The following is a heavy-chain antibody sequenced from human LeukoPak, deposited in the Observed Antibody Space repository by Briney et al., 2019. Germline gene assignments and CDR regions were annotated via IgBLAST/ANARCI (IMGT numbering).Heavy chain of an antibody. V-gene: IGHV3-23*01. CDR1: GFTFSSYA. CDR3: ARAYGDYVPFDY. J-gene: IGHJ4*02. CDR2: ISGSGGST. Sequence: PGGTLSLSCAASGFTFSSYAMSWVRQAPGKGLEWVSAISGSGGSTYYADSVKGRFTISRDNSKNTLYLQMNSLRAEDTAVYYCARAYGDYVPFDYWGQGTLVTVSA. D-gene: IGHD4-17*01.